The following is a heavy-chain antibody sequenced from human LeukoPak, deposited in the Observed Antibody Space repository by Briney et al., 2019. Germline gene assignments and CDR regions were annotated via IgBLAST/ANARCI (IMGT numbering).Heavy chain of an antibody. CDR1: GFTFSSHG. J-gene: IGHJ4*02. CDR3: AKDDAWLQYGN. Sequence: GGSLRLSCAASGFTFSSHGMNWVRQAPGKGLEWVSGISPNGVITYYADSVKGRFTISRDNSKGAVYLQMNSLRPEDTAVYYCAKDDAWLQYGNWGRGTLVTVSS. V-gene: IGHV3-23*01. CDR2: ISPNGVIT. D-gene: IGHD5-24*01.